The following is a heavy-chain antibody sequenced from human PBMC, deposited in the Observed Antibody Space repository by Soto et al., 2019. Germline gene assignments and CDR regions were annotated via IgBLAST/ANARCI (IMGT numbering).Heavy chain of an antibody. J-gene: IGHJ6*02. Sequence: PSETLSLTCTVSGGSISSGDYYWSWIRQPPGKGLEWLGYIYYSGSTYYNPSLKSRVTISVDTSKNQFSLMLNSVTATDTAIYYCARQGFGELHGLVDVWGQGTTVTVSS. CDR2: IYYSGST. CDR1: GGSISSGDYY. D-gene: IGHD3-10*01. CDR3: ARQGFGELHGLVDV. V-gene: IGHV4-30-4*01.